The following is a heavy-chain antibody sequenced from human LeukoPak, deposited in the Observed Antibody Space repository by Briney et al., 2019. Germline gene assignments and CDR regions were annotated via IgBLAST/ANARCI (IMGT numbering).Heavy chain of an antibody. J-gene: IGHJ3*02. CDR3: AKVLPPYGDLDAFDI. CDR1: GFTFDDYA. D-gene: IGHD4-17*01. V-gene: IGHV3-9*01. CDR2: ISWSSGSI. Sequence: GRSLRLSCAASGFTFDDYAMHWVRQAPGKGLEWVSGISWSSGSIGYADSVKGRFTISRDNAKNSLYLQMNSLRAEDTALYYCAKVLPPYGDLDAFDIWGQGTMVTVSS.